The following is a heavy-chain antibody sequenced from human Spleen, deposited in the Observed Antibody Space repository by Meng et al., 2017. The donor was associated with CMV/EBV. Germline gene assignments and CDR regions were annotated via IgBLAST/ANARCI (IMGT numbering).Heavy chain of an antibody. V-gene: IGHV4-4*02. CDR3: ARDSGNYFDY. CDR2: IYRSGTT. J-gene: IGHJ4*02. CDR1: GGSIGDNLW. Sequence: CPVSGGSIGDNLWWTWVRQTPVKGLEWIGEIYRSGTTNYNPSLKSRVTLSLDKSKNHFSLKLRSVTAADTARYYCARDSGNYFDYWGQGTLVTVSS. D-gene: IGHD1-26*01.